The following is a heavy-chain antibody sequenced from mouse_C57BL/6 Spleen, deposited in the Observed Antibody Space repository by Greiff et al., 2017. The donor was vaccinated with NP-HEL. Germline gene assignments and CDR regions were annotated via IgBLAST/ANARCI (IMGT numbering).Heavy chain of an antibody. CDR2: IYPGDGDT. CDR1: GYAFSSSW. Sequence: VKVVESGPELVKPGASVKISCKASGYAFSSSWMNWVKQRPGKGLEWIGRIYPGDGDTNYNGKFKGKATLTADKSSSTAYMQLSSLTSEDSAVYFCEREGRNYGSSYGGFDYWGQGTTLTVSS. V-gene: IGHV1-82*01. J-gene: IGHJ2*01. D-gene: IGHD1-1*01. CDR3: EREGRNYGSSYGGFDY.